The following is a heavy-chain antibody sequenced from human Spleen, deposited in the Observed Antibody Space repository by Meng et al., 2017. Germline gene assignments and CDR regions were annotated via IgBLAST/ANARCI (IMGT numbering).Heavy chain of an antibody. J-gene: IGHJ6*02. V-gene: IGHV4-59*12. D-gene: IGHD6-19*01. CDR1: GGSISSYY. CDR3: ARLGRYGSGWYVAWYYYYGMDV. CDR2: IYYSGST. Sequence: SETLSLTCTVSGGSISSYYWSWIRQPPGKGLEWIGYIYYSGSTNYNPSLKSRVTISVDTSKNQFSLKLSSVTAADTALYYCARLGRYGSGWYVAWYYYYGMDVWGQGTTVTVSS.